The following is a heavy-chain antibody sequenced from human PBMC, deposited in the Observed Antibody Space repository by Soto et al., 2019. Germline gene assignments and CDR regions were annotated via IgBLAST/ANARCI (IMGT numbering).Heavy chain of an antibody. J-gene: IGHJ4*02. V-gene: IGHV3-7*03. CDR1: GFTFISSF. CDR2: INQDGGGT. D-gene: IGHD6-19*01. CDR3: ARYFRGSGRYFFDY. Sequence: EVQLVESGGGLVQPGGSLRLSCVASGFTFISSFMGWVRQAPGKGLEWVANINQDGGGTYYVDSVEGRFTISRDNAKASLYLQMNSLRREDTAVYYCARYFRGSGRYFFDYWGQGTLVTVSS.